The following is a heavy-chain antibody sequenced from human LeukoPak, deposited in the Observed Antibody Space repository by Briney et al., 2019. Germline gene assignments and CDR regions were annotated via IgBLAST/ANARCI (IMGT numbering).Heavy chain of an antibody. Sequence: GGSLRLSCAASGFTFSSDSMNWVGQAPGKGLEWVSSISSSSSYIYYADSVKGRFTISRDNAKNSLYLQMNSLRAEDTAVYYCARNDIAAAGTARYFHYWRQGTLVTVSS. D-gene: IGHD6-13*01. CDR1: GFTFSSDS. CDR2: ISSSSSYI. V-gene: IGHV3-21*01. CDR3: ARNDIAAAGTARYFHY. J-gene: IGHJ4*02.